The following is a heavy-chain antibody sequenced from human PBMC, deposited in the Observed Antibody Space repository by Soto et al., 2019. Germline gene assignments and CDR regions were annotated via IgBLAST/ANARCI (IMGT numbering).Heavy chain of an antibody. CDR3: ASLYSSAWARDY. Sequence: GGSLRLSCAASGFTFSSCLMHWVRQAPGKGLVWVSRISSDGSSTNYADSVKGRFTISRDNAKNTLYLQMNNLRAEDTAVYYCASLYSSAWARDYWGQGTLVTVSS. V-gene: IGHV3-74*01. D-gene: IGHD6-19*01. J-gene: IGHJ4*02. CDR2: ISSDGSST. CDR1: GFTFSSCL.